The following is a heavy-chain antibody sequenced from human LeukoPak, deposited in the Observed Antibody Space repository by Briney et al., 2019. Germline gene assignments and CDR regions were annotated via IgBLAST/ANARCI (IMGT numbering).Heavy chain of an antibody. V-gene: IGHV3-11*04. Sequence: GGSLRLSCAASGFTFSDYYMSWIRQTPGKGLEWVSYISGSGSTIYYADSLKGRFSISRDNAKNSLYLQMNSLRAEDTAVYYCAGSYSGSFYDPRDYFDYWGQGTLVTVSS. CDR3: AGSYSGSFYDPRDYFDY. D-gene: IGHD1-26*01. CDR1: GFTFSDYY. J-gene: IGHJ4*02. CDR2: ISGSGSTI.